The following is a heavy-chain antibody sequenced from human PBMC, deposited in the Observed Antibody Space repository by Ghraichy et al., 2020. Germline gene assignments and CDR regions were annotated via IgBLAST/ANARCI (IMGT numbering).Heavy chain of an antibody. CDR2: IDEG. CDR1: GFSLNEPRMG. V-gene: IGHV2-26*01. CDR3: ARGLSGYGGYDS. D-gene: IGHD5-12*01. J-gene: IGHJ4*02. Sequence: SGPTLVKPTETLTLTCTVSGFSLNEPRMGVGWIRQPPGKALEWLAHIDEGPYSRVLNSRVTISKDTSKSQVVLTMANMDPGDTATYYCARGLSGYGGYDSGGQGTLVTVSS.